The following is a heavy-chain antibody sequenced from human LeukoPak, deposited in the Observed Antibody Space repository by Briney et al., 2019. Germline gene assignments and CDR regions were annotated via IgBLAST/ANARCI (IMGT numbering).Heavy chain of an antibody. V-gene: IGHV4-59*11. CDR1: GGSISSHY. J-gene: IGHJ5*02. CDR3: ASEKPGVVVYEGFDP. Sequence: PSETLSLTCTVPGGSISSHYWSWIRQPPGKGLEWIGYIYYSGSTNYNPSLKSRVTISVDTSKNQFSLKLSSVTAADTAVYYCASEKPGVVVYEGFDPWGQGTLVTVSS. CDR2: IYYSGST. D-gene: IGHD2-2*01.